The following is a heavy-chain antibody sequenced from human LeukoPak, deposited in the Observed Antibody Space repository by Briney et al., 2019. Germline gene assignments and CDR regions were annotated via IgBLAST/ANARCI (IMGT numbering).Heavy chain of an antibody. D-gene: IGHD3-22*01. CDR3: ARRRRTYCYDSSGPYYYGMDV. V-gene: IGHV4-59*08. CDR1: GGSISSYY. Sequence: SETLSLTCTVSGGSISSYYWSWIRQPPGKGLEWIGYIYYSGSTNYNPSLKSRVTISVDTSKNQFSLKLSSVTAADTAVYYCARRRRTYCYDSSGPYYYGMDVWGQGTTVTVSS. J-gene: IGHJ6*02. CDR2: IYYSGST.